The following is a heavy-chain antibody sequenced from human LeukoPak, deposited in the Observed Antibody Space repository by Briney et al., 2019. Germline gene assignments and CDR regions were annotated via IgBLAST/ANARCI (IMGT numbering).Heavy chain of an antibody. Sequence: SQTLSLTCTVSGGSISSGGYYWSWIRQHPGKGLEWIGYIYYSGSTYYNPSLKSRVTISVDTSKNQFSLKLSSVTAADTAVYYCAGTGYSGYDLGWYFDLWGRGTLVTVSS. CDR1: GGSISSGGYY. CDR3: AGTGYSGYDLGWYFDL. V-gene: IGHV4-31*03. D-gene: IGHD5-12*01. CDR2: IYYSGST. J-gene: IGHJ2*01.